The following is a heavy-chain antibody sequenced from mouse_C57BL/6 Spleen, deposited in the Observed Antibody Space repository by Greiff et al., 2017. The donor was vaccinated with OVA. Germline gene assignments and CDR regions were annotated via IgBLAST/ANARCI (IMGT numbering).Heavy chain of an antibody. Sequence: QVQLQQPGAELVKPGASVKLSCKASGYTFTSYWMHWVKQRPGQGLEWIGMIHPNSGSTNYNEKFKSKATLTVDKSSSTAYMQLSSLTSEDSAVYYCAREGTTVPYYYAMDYWGQGTSVTVSS. CDR1: GYTFTSYW. V-gene: IGHV1-64*01. CDR2: IHPNSGST. CDR3: AREGTTVPYYYAMDY. J-gene: IGHJ4*01. D-gene: IGHD1-1*01.